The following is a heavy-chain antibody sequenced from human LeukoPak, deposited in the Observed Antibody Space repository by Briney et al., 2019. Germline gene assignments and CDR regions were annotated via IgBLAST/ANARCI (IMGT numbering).Heavy chain of an antibody. Sequence: PGGSLRLSCAASGFTFSAYWMSWVRQAPGKGLEWVANIKQDGSDKYYVDSVKGRFTISRDNAKNTLYLQMNSLRAEDTAVYYCAREGHGKEEDAFDIWGQGTMVTVSS. D-gene: IGHD1-14*01. J-gene: IGHJ3*02. CDR3: AREGHGKEEDAFDI. CDR1: GFTFSAYW. V-gene: IGHV3-7*03. CDR2: IKQDGSDK.